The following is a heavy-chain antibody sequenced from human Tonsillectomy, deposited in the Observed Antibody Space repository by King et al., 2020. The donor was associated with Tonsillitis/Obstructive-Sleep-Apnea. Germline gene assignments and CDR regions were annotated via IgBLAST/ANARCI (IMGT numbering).Heavy chain of an antibody. CDR2: IIPILGIP. Sequence: QLVQSGAEVKKPGSSVKVSCRASGGTFNTYGVAWVRQAPGQGLEWMGRIIPILGIPNYAQNFQGRVTISADTSTATAYMELSSLRSDDTAIYYFARENIDIVAHDCWGQGTLVTVSS. J-gene: IGHJ4*02. D-gene: IGHD5-12*01. CDR3: ARENIDIVAHDC. CDR1: GGTFNTYG. V-gene: IGHV1-69*09.